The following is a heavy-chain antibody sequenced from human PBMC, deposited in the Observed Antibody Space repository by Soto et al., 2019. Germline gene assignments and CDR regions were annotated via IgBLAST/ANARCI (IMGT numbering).Heavy chain of an antibody. Sequence: GESLKISCQGSGYSFPGYWIAWVRQMPGKGLEWMGVIYPGDSDTRYSPSFQGQVTISADKSISTAYLQWTSLKASDTAIYYCARRPGITGISDPFDYWGQGTLGTVSS. J-gene: IGHJ4*02. CDR1: GYSFPGYW. D-gene: IGHD1-20*01. CDR3: ARRPGITGISDPFDY. V-gene: IGHV5-51*01. CDR2: IYPGDSDT.